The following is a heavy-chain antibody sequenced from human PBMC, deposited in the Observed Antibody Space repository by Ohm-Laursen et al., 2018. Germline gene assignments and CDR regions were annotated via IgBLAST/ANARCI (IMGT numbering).Heavy chain of an antibody. J-gene: IGHJ6*02. CDR1: GFTFSSYW. CDR3: AKDIRGAVALDGMDV. Sequence: SLRLSCAASGFTFSSYWMHWVRQAPGKGLVWVSRINSDGSTTTYANSVKGRFTISRDNAKNSLYLQMNSPRAEDTALYYCAKDIRGAVALDGMDVWGQGTTVTVSS. CDR2: INSDGSTT. D-gene: IGHD6-19*01. V-gene: IGHV3-74*01.